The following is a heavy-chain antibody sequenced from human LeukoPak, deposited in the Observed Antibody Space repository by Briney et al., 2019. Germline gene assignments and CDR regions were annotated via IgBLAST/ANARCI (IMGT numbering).Heavy chain of an antibody. CDR2: ISYSGST. Sequence: PSETLSLTCTVSGGSISSSNYYWGWIRQPPGKGLEWNGTISYSGSTYYNPSLKSRITISVDTSKNQFSLRLSSVTAADTSLYYCARHIQGANVCDYWGQGTLVTVPS. J-gene: IGHJ4*02. CDR1: GGSISSSNYY. D-gene: IGHD2-21*01. V-gene: IGHV4-39*01. CDR3: ARHIQGANVCDY.